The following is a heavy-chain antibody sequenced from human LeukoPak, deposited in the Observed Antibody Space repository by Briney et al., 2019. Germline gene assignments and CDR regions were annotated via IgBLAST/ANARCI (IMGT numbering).Heavy chain of an antibody. CDR1: GFTFSSYA. V-gene: IGHV3-23*01. J-gene: IGHJ4*02. D-gene: IGHD1-26*01. CDR2: ISGSGGST. Sequence: GASLRLSRAASGFTFSSYAVSWVRQAPGKGLEWVSAISGSGGSTYYADSVKGRFTISRDNSKNTLYLQMNSLRAEDTAVYYCAKDDIVGATLLFDYWGQGTLVTVSS. CDR3: AKDDIVGATLLFDY.